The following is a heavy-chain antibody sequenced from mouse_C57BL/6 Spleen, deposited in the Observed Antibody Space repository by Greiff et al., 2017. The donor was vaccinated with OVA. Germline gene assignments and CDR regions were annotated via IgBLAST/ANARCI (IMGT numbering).Heavy chain of an antibody. CDR2: IDPANGNT. J-gene: IGHJ4*01. D-gene: IGHD2-1*01. CDR3: ARGDYGNPYYAMDY. Sequence: EVKLVESVAELVRPGASVKLSCTASGFNIKNTYMHWVKQRPEQGLEWIGRIDPANGNTKYAPKFQGKATITAETSSNTAYLQLSSLTSEDTAIYYCARGDYGNPYYAMDYWGQGTSVTVSS. CDR1: GFNIKNTY. V-gene: IGHV14-3*01.